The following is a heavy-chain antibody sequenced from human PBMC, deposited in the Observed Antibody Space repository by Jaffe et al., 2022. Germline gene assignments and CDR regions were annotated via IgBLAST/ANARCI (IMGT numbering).Heavy chain of an antibody. CDR3: ARSRGGTGYDIDYYYYYYMDV. V-gene: IGHV1-46*01. Sequence: QVQLVQSGAEVKKPGASVKVSCKASGYTFTSYYMHWVRQAPGQGLEWMGIINPSGGSTSYAQKFQGRVTMTRDTSTSTVYMELSSLRSEDTAVYYCARSRGGTGYDIDYYYYYYMDVWGKGTTVTVSS. CDR2: INPSGGST. J-gene: IGHJ6*03. D-gene: IGHD3-9*01. CDR1: GYTFTSYY.